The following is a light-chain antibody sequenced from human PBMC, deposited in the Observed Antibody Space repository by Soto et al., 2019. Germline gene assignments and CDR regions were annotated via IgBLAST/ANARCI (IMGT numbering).Light chain of an antibody. CDR1: QSLLHSNGYKY. CDR2: LCS. Sequence: DIVLTQSPLSLPVTPGEPASISCRSRQSLLHSNGYKYLDWYLQNPGQSPQLLIYLCSNRASGVPDRFSGRGSGTDFTLKISRVEAEDGVVYYCMQALQTPPWTFGQGTKVESK. J-gene: IGKJ1*01. V-gene: IGKV2-28*01. CDR3: MQALQTPPWT.